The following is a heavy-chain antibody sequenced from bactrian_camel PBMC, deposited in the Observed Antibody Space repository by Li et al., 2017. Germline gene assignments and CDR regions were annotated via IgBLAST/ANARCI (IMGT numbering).Heavy chain of an antibody. V-gene: IGHV3S53*01. D-gene: IGHD3*01. CDR2: VDSNGVT. CDR3: AAEDQAPWDMGWICNYNS. Sequence: WSLALSCTASESTYRSTCMAWFRQAPGSQRETVATVDSNGVTKVAGSVKGRFTLSKDTAKNTLYLRMDNLKPEDTALYTCAAEDQAPWDMGWICNYNSWGQGTQVTVS. CDR1: ESTYRSTC. J-gene: IGHJ4*01.